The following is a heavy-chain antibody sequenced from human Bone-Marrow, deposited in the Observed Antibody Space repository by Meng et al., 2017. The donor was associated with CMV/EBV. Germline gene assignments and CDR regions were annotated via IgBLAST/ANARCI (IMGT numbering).Heavy chain of an antibody. CDR3: AKRYCSGGSCSPDY. CDR1: GFTFSNYA. D-gene: IGHD2-15*01. Sequence: GGSLRLSCAASGFTFSNYAMSWVRQAPGKGLEWVAAISKSGGNTYTADSVKGRFTISRDNSKNTLYLQMSSLRAEDTAIYYCAKRYCSGGSCSPDYWGQGTLVTVSS. CDR2: ISKSGGNT. J-gene: IGHJ4*02. V-gene: IGHV3-23*01.